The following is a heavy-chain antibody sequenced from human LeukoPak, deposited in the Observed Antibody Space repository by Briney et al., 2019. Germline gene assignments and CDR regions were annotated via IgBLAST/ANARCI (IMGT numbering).Heavy chain of an antibody. J-gene: IGHJ6*03. Sequence: PSQTLSLTCTVSGGSISSGDYYWSWIRQPPGKGLEWIGYIYYSGSTYYNPSLKSRVTISVDTSKNQFSLKLSSVTAADTAVYYCAREGPGSYGYHYYYYMDVWGKGTTVTVS. CDR2: IYYSGST. CDR1: GGSISSGDYY. V-gene: IGHV4-30-4*01. D-gene: IGHD5-18*01. CDR3: AREGPGSYGYHYYYYMDV.